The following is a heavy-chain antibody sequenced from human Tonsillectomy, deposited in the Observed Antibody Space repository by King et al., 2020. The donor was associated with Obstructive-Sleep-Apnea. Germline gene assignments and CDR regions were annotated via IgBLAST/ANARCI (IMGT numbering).Heavy chain of an antibody. V-gene: IGHV1-69*12. CDR1: GGTFSIYA. D-gene: IGHD2-2*01. CDR2: IIPIFGTA. J-gene: IGHJ6*02. Sequence: QLVQSGAEVKKPVSSVKVSCKASGGTFSIYAISWVRQAPGQGLEWMGGIIPIFGTANYAQKFQGRVTITAAESTSTAYMELSSLRSEDTAGYYCARPTVYCSSISCYGSYYGMDVWGQGTTVTVSS. CDR3: ARPTVYCSSISCYGSYYGMDV.